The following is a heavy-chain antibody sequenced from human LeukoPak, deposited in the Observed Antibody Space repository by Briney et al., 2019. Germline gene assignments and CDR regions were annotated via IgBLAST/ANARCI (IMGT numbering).Heavy chain of an antibody. CDR3: ARDFAYYYDSSGQL. V-gene: IGHV4-59*01. Sequence: SETLSLTCTVSGGSISSYYWSWIRQPPGKGLEWIGYIYYSGSTNYNPSLKSRVTISVDTSKNQFSLRLSSVTAADTAVYYCARDFAYYYDSSGQLWGQGTLVTVSS. CDR2: IYYSGST. CDR1: GGSISSYY. J-gene: IGHJ4*02. D-gene: IGHD3-22*01.